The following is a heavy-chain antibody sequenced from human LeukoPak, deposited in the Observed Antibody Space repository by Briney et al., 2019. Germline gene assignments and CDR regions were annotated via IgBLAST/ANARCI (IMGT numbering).Heavy chain of an antibody. D-gene: IGHD3-10*01. CDR2: ISGSGGHT. CDR1: GFTFSSYS. V-gene: IGHV3-23*01. CDR3: PKGDFYGSGRDYYYYMDV. Sequence: GGSLRLSCAPSGFTFSSYSMHGVRQAPGRGGEWVSAISGSGGHTYFADAVKGRFTIPRDNSKITLYLQMNSLRAEDTAVYNCPKGDFYGSGRDYYYYMDVGGKGTTVTISS. J-gene: IGHJ6*03.